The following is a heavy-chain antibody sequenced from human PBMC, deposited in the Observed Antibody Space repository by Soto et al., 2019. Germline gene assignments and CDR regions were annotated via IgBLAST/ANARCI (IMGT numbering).Heavy chain of an antibody. Sequence: LSLTCTVSGGSVSSGSYYWSWIRQPPGKGLEWIGYIYYSGSTNYNPSLKSRVTISVDTSKNQFSLKLSSVTAADTAVYYCARGAVAGNYYYYYGMDVWGQGTTVTVSS. CDR3: ARGAVAGNYYYYYGMDV. CDR1: GGSVSSGSYY. CDR2: IYYSGST. V-gene: IGHV4-61*01. J-gene: IGHJ6*02. D-gene: IGHD6-19*01.